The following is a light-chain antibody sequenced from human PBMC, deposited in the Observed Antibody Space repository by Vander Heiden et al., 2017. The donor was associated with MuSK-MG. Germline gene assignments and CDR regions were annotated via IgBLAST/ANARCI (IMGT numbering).Light chain of an antibody. J-gene: IGKJ5*01. V-gene: IGKV3D-15*01. Sequence: EVGLTQSPATLSVSPGERATLSFRASQSVGSNLAWYHQRPGQAPRLLIFDASTRPTGIPIRFSGSGSGTEFTLTISSVKSEDFAVYYCQQAYNGPRTFGLGSRLEIK. CDR2: DAS. CDR3: QQAYNGPRT. CDR1: QSVGSN.